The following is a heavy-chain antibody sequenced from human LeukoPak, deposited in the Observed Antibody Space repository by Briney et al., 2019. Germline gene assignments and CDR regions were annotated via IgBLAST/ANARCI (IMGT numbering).Heavy chain of an antibody. CDR1: GGTFSSYA. Sequence: SVEVSCKASGGTFSSYAISWVRQAPGQGLEWMGGIIPIFGTANYAQKFQGRVTITADESTSTAYMELSRLRSDDTAVYYCARTSRKSSGYLGPQRGFGFDYWGQGTLVTVSS. D-gene: IGHD3-22*01. CDR3: ARTSRKSSGYLGPQRGFGFDY. J-gene: IGHJ4*02. V-gene: IGHV1-69*01. CDR2: IIPIFGTA.